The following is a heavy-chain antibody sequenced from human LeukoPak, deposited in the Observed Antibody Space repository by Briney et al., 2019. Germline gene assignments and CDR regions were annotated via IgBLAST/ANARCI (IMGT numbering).Heavy chain of an antibody. CDR3: ARVWFGESRSDY. D-gene: IGHD3-10*01. Sequence: GGSLRLSCAASGFTFSSYEMNWVRQAPGKGLGWVSYISSSGSTIYYADSVKGRSTISRDNAKNSLYLQMNSLRAEDTAVYYCARVWFGESRSDYWGQGTLVTVSS. J-gene: IGHJ4*02. V-gene: IGHV3-48*03. CDR1: GFTFSSYE. CDR2: ISSSGSTI.